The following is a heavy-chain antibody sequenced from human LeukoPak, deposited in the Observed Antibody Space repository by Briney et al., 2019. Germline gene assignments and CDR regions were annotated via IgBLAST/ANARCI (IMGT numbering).Heavy chain of an antibody. J-gene: IGHJ4*02. V-gene: IGHV3-74*01. CDR3: AAAVAAAPGAY. D-gene: IGHD6-13*01. Sequence: GGSLRLSCAASGFTFNNFWMHWVRHAPGKGLVWISRINSDGRSTNYADSVKGRFNISRDDAKNTLYLQMNGLRAEDTAVYYCAAAVAAAPGAYWGQGTLVTVSS. CDR2: INSDGRST. CDR1: GFTFNNFW.